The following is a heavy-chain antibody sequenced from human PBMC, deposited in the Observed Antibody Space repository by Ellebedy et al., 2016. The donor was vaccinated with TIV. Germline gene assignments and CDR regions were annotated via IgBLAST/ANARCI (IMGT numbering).Heavy chain of an antibody. Sequence: AASVKVSCKASGYTFTSYYMHWVRPSPGLGLEWMRIINPSGGSTSYAQKFQGRITVTRDTSTSTLHMELSSLRSEDTDVYYCARSTVRGKYYFDYWGQGTLVTVSS. D-gene: IGHD3-10*01. CDR2: INPSGGST. CDR3: ARSTVRGKYYFDY. J-gene: IGHJ4*02. V-gene: IGHV1-46*01. CDR1: GYTFTSYY.